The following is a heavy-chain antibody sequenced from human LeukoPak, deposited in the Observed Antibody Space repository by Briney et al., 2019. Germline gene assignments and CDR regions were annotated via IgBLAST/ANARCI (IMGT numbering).Heavy chain of an antibody. D-gene: IGHD5-12*01. J-gene: IGHJ4*02. CDR1: GYTFPSHT. Sequence: ASVNVSCKASGYTFPSHTIHWVRQAPGQRLEWVGWINPGTGNSKSSQKFQGRVTITRDTFASTAYMELSSLRSEDTAVYYCAREGGAWIVWGQGTLVTVSS. V-gene: IGHV1-3*01. CDR2: INPGTGNS. CDR3: AREGGAWIV.